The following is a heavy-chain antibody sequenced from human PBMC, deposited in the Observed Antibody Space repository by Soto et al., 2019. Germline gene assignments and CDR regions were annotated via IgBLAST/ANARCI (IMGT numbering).Heavy chain of an antibody. D-gene: IGHD3-10*01. J-gene: IGHJ3*02. CDR3: ARGVYGSGNYYTGPSAFDI. Sequence: QVQLEQSGAEVKKPGSSVKISCKASGGTLSDHGVSWLRQAPGQGLEWVGGTIPVFNTANYAPKFQGRVTIAADKSTNIAYMELGSLRSDDTAFYYCARGVYGSGNYYTGPSAFDIWGQGTLVIVSS. V-gene: IGHV1-69*06. CDR2: TIPVFNTA. CDR1: GGTLSDHG.